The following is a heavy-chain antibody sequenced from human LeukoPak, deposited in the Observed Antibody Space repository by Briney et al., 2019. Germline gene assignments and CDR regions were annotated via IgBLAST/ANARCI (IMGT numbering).Heavy chain of an antibody. CDR1: GFSFSSYW. V-gene: IGHV3-7*01. CDR2: IKQDGGGK. J-gene: IGHJ4*02. CDR3: AREDHSNYNY. D-gene: IGHD4-11*01. Sequence: PGGSLRLSCAASGFSFSSYWMSWVRQAPGKGPEWVANIKQDGGGKYHVDSVKGRFTISRDNAKNSLYLQMNSLRVEDTAVYYCAREDHSNYNYSGQGTLVTVSS.